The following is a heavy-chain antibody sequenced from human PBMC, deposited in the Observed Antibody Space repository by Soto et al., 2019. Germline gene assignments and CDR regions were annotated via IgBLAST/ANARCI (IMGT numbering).Heavy chain of an antibody. D-gene: IGHD3-10*01. J-gene: IGHJ6*02. CDR2: INHSGST. CDR1: GGSFSGDY. CDR3: ARGEGGTMVRGVIVGMDV. Sequence: SETLSLTCAVYGGSFSGDYWSWIRQPPGKGLGWIGEINHSGSTNYNPSLKSRVTISVDTSKNQFSLKLSSVTAADTAVYYCARGEGGTMVRGVIVGMDVWGQGTTVTVSS. V-gene: IGHV4-34*01.